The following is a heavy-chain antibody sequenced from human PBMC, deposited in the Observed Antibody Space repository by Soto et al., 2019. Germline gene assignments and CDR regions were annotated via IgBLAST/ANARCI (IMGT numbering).Heavy chain of an antibody. Sequence: GGSLRLSCAASGFTFSSYEMNWVRQAPGQGLERVSYISDSGGTVYYADSVKGRFTVSRDNAQNSVYLQMNSLRTEDTAVYYCARDLLHYDFWSGYSAYFYYGMDVWGPGTTVTVSS. J-gene: IGHJ6*02. CDR3: ARDLLHYDFWSGYSAYFYYGMDV. D-gene: IGHD3-3*01. CDR1: GFTFSSYE. V-gene: IGHV3-48*03. CDR2: ISDSGGTV.